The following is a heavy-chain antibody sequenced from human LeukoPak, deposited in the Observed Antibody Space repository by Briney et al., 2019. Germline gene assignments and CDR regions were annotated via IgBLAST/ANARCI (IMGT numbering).Heavy chain of an antibody. D-gene: IGHD2-2*01. CDR2: IFHSRST. J-gene: IGHJ4*02. CDR3: AVFRCRTISCPRPYFFDY. V-gene: IGHV4-39*07. CDR1: GGSISSDSYY. Sequence: SETLSLTCTVSGGSISSDSYYWGWIRQPPGKGLEWIGSIFHSRSTYYNPSLKSRVTISTDTSKNQFSLKLGSVTAADTAVYYCAVFRCRTISCPRPYFFDYWGQGALVTVSS.